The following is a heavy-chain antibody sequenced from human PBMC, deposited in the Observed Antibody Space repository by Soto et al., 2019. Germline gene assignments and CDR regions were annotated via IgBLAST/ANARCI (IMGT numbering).Heavy chain of an antibody. Sequence: EVQLLESGGGLVQPGGSLRLSCGASGFTFSTYAMTWVRQAPGAGLEWVSTITNTGGRTKYTDSVKGRFSISRDKSKNKVYLQMNSLRAEDTAVYFCAKEGASSSDNCYSLDVWGRGTTVTVSS. D-gene: IGHD6-6*01. CDR2: ITNTGGRT. CDR3: AKEGASSSDNCYSLDV. V-gene: IGHV3-23*01. CDR1: GFTFSTYA. J-gene: IGHJ6*03.